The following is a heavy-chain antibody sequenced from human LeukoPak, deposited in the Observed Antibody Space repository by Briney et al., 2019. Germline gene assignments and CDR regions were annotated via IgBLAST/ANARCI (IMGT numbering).Heavy chain of an antibody. J-gene: IGHJ5*02. CDR3: ARSRPVSGSFRFDP. CDR1: GGSFTSYY. CDR2: INHSGST. D-gene: IGHD3-10*01. V-gene: IGHV4-34*01. Sequence: SETLSLTCGVYGGSFTSYYWSWIRQPPGKGLEWIGEINHSGSTLYNPSLKSRVTMPVDTSKNQFSLKLTSVTAADTAVYYCARSRPVSGSFRFDPWGQGTLVTVSS.